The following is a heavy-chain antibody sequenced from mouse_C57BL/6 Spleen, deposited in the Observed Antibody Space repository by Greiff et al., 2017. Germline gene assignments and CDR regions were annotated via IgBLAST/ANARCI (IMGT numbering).Heavy chain of an antibody. J-gene: IGHJ4*01. CDR3: ASAAYYSNYGAMDY. CDR2: IDPSDSYT. D-gene: IGHD2-5*01. V-gene: IGHV1-69*01. CDR1: GYTFTSYW. Sequence: QVQLQQPGAELVMPGASVKLSCKASGYTFTSYWMHWVKQRPGQGLEWIGEIDPSDSYTNYNQKFKGKSTLTVDKSSSTAYMQLSSLTSEDSAVYYGASAAYYSNYGAMDYWGQGTSVTGSS.